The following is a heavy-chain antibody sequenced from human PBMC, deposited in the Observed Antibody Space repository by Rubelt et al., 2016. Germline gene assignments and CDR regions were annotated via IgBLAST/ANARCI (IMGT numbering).Heavy chain of an antibody. J-gene: IGHJ4*02. V-gene: IGHV3-73*01. CDR3: CRLDYFDSSGYFSH. CDR2: IRSKANNYAT. Sequence: EVQLVESGGGLVQPGGSLRLSCVASGFSFSGSAMHWVRQASGKGLEWIGRIRSKANNYATAYAASVKGRFTISRDDSKNTAYLQMNSLQTEDTALYYCCRLDYFDSSGYFSHWGQGTLVTVSS. CDR1: GFSFSGSA. D-gene: IGHD3-22*01.